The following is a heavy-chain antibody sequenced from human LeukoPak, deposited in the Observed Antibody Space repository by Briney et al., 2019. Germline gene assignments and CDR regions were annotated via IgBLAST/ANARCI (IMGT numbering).Heavy chain of an antibody. CDR3: ARGLVVVTGNWFDP. CDR1: GGSFSGYY. Sequence: PSETLSLTCAVYGGSFSGYYWSWIRQPPGKGLEWIGEINHSGSTNYNPSLKSRVTISVDTSKNQFSLKLSSVTAADTAVYYCARGLVVVTGNWFDPWGQGTLVTVSS. D-gene: IGHD2-21*02. J-gene: IGHJ5*02. CDR2: INHSGST. V-gene: IGHV4-34*01.